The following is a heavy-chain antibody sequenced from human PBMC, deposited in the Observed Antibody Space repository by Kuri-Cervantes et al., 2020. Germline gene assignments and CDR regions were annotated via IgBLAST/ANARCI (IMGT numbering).Heavy chain of an antibody. V-gene: IGHV3-30*18. CDR2: ISYDGSNK. CDR1: GFTFSSYG. D-gene: IGHD3-10*01. Sequence: GESLKISCAASGFTFSSYGMHWVRQAPGKGLEWVAVISYDGSNKYYADSVKGRFTISRDNSKNTLYLQMNSLRAEDTAVYYCEKGEFGELLGYYGMDVWGQGTTVTVSS. CDR3: EKGEFGELLGYYGMDV. J-gene: IGHJ6*02.